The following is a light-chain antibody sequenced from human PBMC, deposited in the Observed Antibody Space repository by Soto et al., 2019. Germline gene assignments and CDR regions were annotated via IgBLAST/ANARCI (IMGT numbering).Light chain of an antibody. CDR2: GAS. Sequence: EIVLTQSPGTLSLPPGERATLSCRASQIVSSTYLAWFQQKPGQAPRLLIYGASTRATGIPDRFSGSGSGADFTLTISGLEPEDFGLYYCQQYGVTPPNTFGGGTKVEV. J-gene: IGKJ4*01. CDR1: QIVSSTY. CDR3: QQYGVTPPNT. V-gene: IGKV3-20*01.